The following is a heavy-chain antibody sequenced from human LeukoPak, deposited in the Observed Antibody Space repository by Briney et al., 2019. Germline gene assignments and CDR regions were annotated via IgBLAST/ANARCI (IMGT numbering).Heavy chain of an antibody. J-gene: IGHJ4*02. CDR2: ISSSSSFR. D-gene: IGHD3-22*01. V-gene: IGHV3-21*01. Sequence: KPGGSLRLSCAASGFNFSSYSMNWVRQAPGKGLEWVSSISSSSSFRYYADSVKGRFTISRDNAKNSLYLQMNSLRAEDTAVYYCARECSGYFYWGQGTLVTVSS. CDR1: GFNFSSYS. CDR3: ARECSGYFY.